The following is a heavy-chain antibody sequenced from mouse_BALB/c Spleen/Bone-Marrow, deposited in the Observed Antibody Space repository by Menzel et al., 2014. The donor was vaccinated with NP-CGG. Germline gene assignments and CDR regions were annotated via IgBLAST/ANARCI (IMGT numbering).Heavy chain of an antibody. CDR1: GYLFTSYY. CDR3: ARSYDGYPYAMNY. CDR2: FDPFNGGT. V-gene: IGHV1S135*01. Sequence: VQLQQPGPELMKPGASVKISCKASGYLFTSYYMHWVKQSHGESLEWIGYFDPFNGGTSYNQKFKGKATLTVDKSSSTAYMHLSSLTSEDSAVYFCARSYDGYPYAMNYWGQGTSVTFSS. D-gene: IGHD2-3*01. J-gene: IGHJ4*01.